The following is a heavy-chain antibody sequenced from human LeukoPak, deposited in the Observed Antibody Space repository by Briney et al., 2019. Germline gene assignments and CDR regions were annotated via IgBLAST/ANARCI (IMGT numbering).Heavy chain of an antibody. J-gene: IGHJ4*02. CDR1: GYTFTSYG. CDR2: ISAYNGNT. V-gene: IGHV1-18*01. Sequence: ASVKVSCKASGYTFTSYGISWVRQAPGQGLEWMGWISAYNGNTNYAQKLQGRVTMTTDTFTSTAYMELRSLGSDDTAVYYCARADMVRDPYYFDYWGQGTLVTVSS. D-gene: IGHD3-10*01. CDR3: ARADMVRDPYYFDY.